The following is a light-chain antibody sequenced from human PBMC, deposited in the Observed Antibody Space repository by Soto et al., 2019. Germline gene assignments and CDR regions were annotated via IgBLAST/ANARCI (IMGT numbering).Light chain of an antibody. J-gene: IGLJ3*02. Sequence: QSVLTQPPSASGTPGQRVTISCSGSSSNIGRNYVYWYQQLPGTAPKLLIYRNNQRPSGVPDRFSGSKSGTSASLAISGLRSEDEADYYCAAWDDSLSGTWVFGGWTKVTVL. CDR3: AAWDDSLSGTWV. CDR1: SSNIGRNY. CDR2: RNN. V-gene: IGLV1-47*01.